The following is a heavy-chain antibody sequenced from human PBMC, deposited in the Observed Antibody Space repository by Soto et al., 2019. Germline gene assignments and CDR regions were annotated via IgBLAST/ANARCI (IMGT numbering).Heavy chain of an antibody. J-gene: IGHJ6*03. CDR3: AREMVRGVIPVMDV. V-gene: IGHV4-31*03. Sequence: SETLSLTCNVSGGSISSGGYYWSWIRQHPGKGLEWIGYISYSGSTYYNPSLKSRVTISADTSKNQFSLKLSSVTAADTAVYYCAREMVRGVIPVMDVWGKGTTVTVSS. D-gene: IGHD3-10*01. CDR1: GGSISSGGYY. CDR2: ISYSGST.